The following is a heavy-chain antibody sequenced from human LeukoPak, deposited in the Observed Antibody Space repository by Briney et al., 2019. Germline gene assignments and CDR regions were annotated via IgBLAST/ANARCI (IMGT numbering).Heavy chain of an antibody. D-gene: IGHD5-12*01. V-gene: IGHV3-30*02. J-gene: IGHJ6*02. CDR1: GFTFSSYG. CDR2: IRYDGSNK. CDR3: ARGRQNRGYDWGVEHYYYYYGMDV. Sequence: PGGSLRLSCAASGFTFSSYGMHWVRQAPGKGLEWVAFIRYDGSNKYYADSVKGRFTISRDNSKNTLYLQMNSLRTEDTAVYYCARGRQNRGYDWGVEHYYYYYGMDVWGQGTPVTVSS.